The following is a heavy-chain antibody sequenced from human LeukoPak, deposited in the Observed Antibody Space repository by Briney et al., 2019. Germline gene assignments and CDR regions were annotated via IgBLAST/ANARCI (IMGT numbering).Heavy chain of an antibody. V-gene: IGHV1-18*01. CDR3: ARDLKRGYSSGRYSWGTGSSNDY. Sequence: ASVKVSCKASGYTFTSYGISWVRRAPGQGLEWMGWISDYNGNTNYAQKLQGRVTMTTDTSTSTAYMELRSLRSDDTAVYYCARDLKRGYSSGRYSWGTGSSNDYWGQGTLVTVSS. J-gene: IGHJ4*02. CDR1: GYTFTSYG. CDR2: ISDYNGNT. D-gene: IGHD6-19*01.